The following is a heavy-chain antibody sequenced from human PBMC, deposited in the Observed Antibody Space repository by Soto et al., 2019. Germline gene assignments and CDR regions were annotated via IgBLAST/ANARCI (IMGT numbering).Heavy chain of an antibody. J-gene: IGHJ4*02. D-gene: IGHD4-17*01. CDR3: AKARSTTVTSGPFDY. CDR1: GFTFSSYG. CDR2: ISYEGSNK. V-gene: IGHV3-30*18. Sequence: QVQLVESGGGVVQPGRSLRLSCAASGFTFSSYGMHWVRQAPGKGLEWVAVISYEGSNKYYADSVKGRFTISRDNSKNTLYLQMNNLRAEDTAVYYCAKARSTTVTSGPFDYWGQGTLVTVSS.